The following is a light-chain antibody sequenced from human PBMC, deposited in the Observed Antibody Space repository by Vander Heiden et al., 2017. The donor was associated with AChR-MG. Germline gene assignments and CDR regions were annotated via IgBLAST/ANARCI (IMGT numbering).Light chain of an antibody. CDR2: DVS. CDR1: SSDVGAYNY. Sequence: QSALTQPASVSGSPGHSITIPCTGTSSDVGAYNYVSWYQQHPGKAPQVMIYDVSNRPAGVSNRFSGSKSGNTASLTISGLQAEDEADYYCSSYTSSSVIFGGGTKLTVL. CDR3: SSYTSSSVI. V-gene: IGLV2-14*03. J-gene: IGLJ2*01.